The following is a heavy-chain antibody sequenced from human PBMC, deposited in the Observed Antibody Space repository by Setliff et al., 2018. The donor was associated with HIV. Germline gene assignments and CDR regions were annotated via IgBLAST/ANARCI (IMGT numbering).Heavy chain of an antibody. V-gene: IGHV1-2*02. Sequence: ASVKVSCKSSGYTFTGPFMHWVRQAPGQGLEWMGWINCNSGGTYYAQNFQGRVTMTRDTSINTAYMELSRLRSDDTAVYYCARDDHGDPFDYWGQGTLVTVSS. CDR2: INCNSGGT. J-gene: IGHJ4*02. CDR1: GYTFTGPF. CDR3: ARDDHGDPFDY. D-gene: IGHD4-17*01.